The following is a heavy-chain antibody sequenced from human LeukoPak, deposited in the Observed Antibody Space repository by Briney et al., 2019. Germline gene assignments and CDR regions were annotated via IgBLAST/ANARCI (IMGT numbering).Heavy chain of an antibody. V-gene: IGHV4-59*01. J-gene: IGHJ3*02. D-gene: IGHD3-22*01. CDR3: ARVGLLYYYDSSGYPNPTAYDAFDI. Sequence: SETLSLTCIVSGGSISSYYWSWIRQPPGKGLEWIGYIYYSGSTNYNPSLKSRVTISVDTSKNQFSLKLSSVTAADTAVYCCARVGLLYYYDSSGYPNPTAYDAFDIWGQGTMVTVSS. CDR2: IYYSGST. CDR1: GGSISSYY.